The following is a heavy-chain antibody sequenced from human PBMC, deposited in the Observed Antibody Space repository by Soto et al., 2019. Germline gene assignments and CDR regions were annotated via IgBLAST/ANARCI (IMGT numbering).Heavy chain of an antibody. Sequence: GGSLRLSCEASGFTFNTYGMHWVRQAPGKGLEWVAVIWYDGSNKYYADSVKGRFTISGDNSKNTLYLQMNSLRAEDTAVYYCARETIGYCSGGSCYPYYYYYGMDVWGQGPTVTVSS. D-gene: IGHD2-15*01. J-gene: IGHJ6*02. CDR2: IWYDGSNK. CDR3: ARETIGYCSGGSCYPYYYYYGMDV. V-gene: IGHV3-33*01. CDR1: GFTFNTYG.